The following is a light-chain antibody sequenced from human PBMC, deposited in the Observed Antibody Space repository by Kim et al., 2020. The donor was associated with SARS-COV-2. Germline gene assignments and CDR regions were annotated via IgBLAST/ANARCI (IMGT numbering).Light chain of an antibody. CDR2: KDT. CDR1: ALPKQY. CDR3: QSADSSGSYQV. J-gene: IGLJ3*02. V-gene: IGLV3-25*03. Sequence: SYELTQAPSVSVSPGQTARITCFGDALPKQYAYWYKQKPGQAPVLVIYKDTERPSGIPERFSGSSSGTTVTLTISGVQAEDEADYYRQSADSSGSYQVFGGGTKLTVL.